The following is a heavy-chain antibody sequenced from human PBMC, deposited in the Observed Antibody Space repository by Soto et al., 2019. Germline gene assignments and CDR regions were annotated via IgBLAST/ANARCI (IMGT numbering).Heavy chain of an antibody. J-gene: IGHJ4*02. Sequence: LRLSCAASGFTLSSYWMYWVRQAPGKGLVWVSRTNSDGSDTSYADSVKGRFTISRDNAKNSLYLQMSSLRAEGTAVYYCATERDYYAHWGQGTLVTVSS. V-gene: IGHV3-74*01. CDR3: ATERDYYAH. CDR1: GFTLSSYW. CDR2: TNSDGSDT.